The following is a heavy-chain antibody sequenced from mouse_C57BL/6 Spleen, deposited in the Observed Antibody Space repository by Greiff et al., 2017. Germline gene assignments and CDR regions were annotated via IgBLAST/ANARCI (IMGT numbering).Heavy chain of an antibody. D-gene: IGHD4-1*01. V-gene: IGHV1-15*01. CDR1: GYTFTDYE. CDR3: TRWKLGYYFDY. Sequence: VQLQQSGAELVRPGASVTLSCKASGYTFTDYEMHWVKQTPVHGLEWIGAIDPETGGTAYNQKFKGKAILTADKSSSTAYMELRSLTSEDSAVXYCTRWKLGYYFDYWGQGTTL. CDR2: IDPETGGT. J-gene: IGHJ2*01.